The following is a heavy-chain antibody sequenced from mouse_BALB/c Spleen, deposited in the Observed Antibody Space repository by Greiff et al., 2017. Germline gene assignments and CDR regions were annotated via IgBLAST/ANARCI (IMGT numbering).Heavy chain of an antibody. CDR2: IDPENGDT. J-gene: IGHJ2*01. Sequence: VQLQQSGAELVRSGASVKLSCTASGFNIKDYYMHWVKQRPEQGLEWIGWIDPENGDTEYAPKFKDKATLTADKSSSTAYMQLSSLTSEDSAVYYCARNYGNYGLFDYWGQGTTLTVSS. D-gene: IGHD2-1*01. V-gene: IGHV14-4*02. CDR3: ARNYGNYGLFDY. CDR1: GFNIKDYY.